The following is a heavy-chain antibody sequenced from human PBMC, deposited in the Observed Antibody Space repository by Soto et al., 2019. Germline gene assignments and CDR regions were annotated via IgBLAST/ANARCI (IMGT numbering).Heavy chain of an antibody. CDR2: IHYSGSA. V-gene: IGHV4-59*12. J-gene: IGHJ5*02. CDR3: ARGVGGSGLNWFDL. CDR1: GSSTIGYS. Sequence: ETRSLPCTFLGSSTIGYSSTWSRQSPEKGLEWIGYIHYSGSANYNPSLNSRLTMSVDRSKSQFSMKLASVTAADTAVYYCARGVGGSGLNWFDLWAQGTLVTVSS. D-gene: IGHD6-19*01.